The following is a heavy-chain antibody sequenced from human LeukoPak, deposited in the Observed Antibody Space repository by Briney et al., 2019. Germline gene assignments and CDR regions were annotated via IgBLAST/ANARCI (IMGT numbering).Heavy chain of an antibody. CDR3: ARVGHCSSTACFTDY. V-gene: IGHV3-74*01. J-gene: IGHJ4*02. CDR2: IESDGGRT. D-gene: IGHD2-2*01. CDR1: GFTFSHYW. Sequence: GGSLRLSCAASGFTFSHYWMHWVRQAPGKGLVWVSRIESDGGRTDYADSLKGRFTISRDNAKNTLYLEMNSLRAEDTAVYYCARVGHCSSTACFTDYWGQGTLVTVSS.